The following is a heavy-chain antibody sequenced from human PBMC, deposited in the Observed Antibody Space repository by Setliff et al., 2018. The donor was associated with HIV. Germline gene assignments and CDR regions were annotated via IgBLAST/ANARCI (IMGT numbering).Heavy chain of an antibody. V-gene: IGHV4-31*03. D-gene: IGHD3-16*01. CDR3: ARTRWGAPVDY. J-gene: IGHJ4*02. CDR2: IYYSGST. Sequence: SETLSLTCTVSGGSVSSGGYYWSWIRQHPGRGPEWIGYIYYSGSTYYSPSLKSRVRISVDTSKNQFSLKLSSVTAADTAVYYCARTRWGAPVDYWGQGILVTVSS. CDR1: GGSVSSGGYY.